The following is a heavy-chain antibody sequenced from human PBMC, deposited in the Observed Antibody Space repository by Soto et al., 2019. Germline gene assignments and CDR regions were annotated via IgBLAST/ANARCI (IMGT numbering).Heavy chain of an antibody. CDR3: ARPLRESAMGGMDA. CDR1: GYRFTSYW. CDR2: IYPGDSDT. V-gene: IGHV5-51*01. Sequence: GESLKISWKGSGYRFTSYWIGWVRQMPGKGLEWMGIIYPGDSDTRYSPSFQGQVTISADKSISTAYLQWSSLKASDTAMYYCARPLRESAMGGMDACGQETTVTVSS. D-gene: IGHD2-2*01. J-gene: IGHJ6*02.